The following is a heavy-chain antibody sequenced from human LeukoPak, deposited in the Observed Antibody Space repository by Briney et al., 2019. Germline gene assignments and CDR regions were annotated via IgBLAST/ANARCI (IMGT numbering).Heavy chain of an antibody. D-gene: IGHD1-1*01. V-gene: IGHV4-39*01. CDR1: GGSISSSSYY. J-gene: IGHJ4*02. CDR2: SFHSGSP. CDR3: ARATATGSWGLFDY. Sequence: KPSETLSLTCSVSGGSISSSSYYWGWIRQPPGKGLEWIGSSFHSGSPYYNQSLKSRVTISVDTSKNQFSLKLSSVTDADTAVYYCARATATGSWGLFDYWGQGTQVIVSS.